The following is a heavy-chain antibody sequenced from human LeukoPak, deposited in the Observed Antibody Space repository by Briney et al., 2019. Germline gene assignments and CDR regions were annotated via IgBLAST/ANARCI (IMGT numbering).Heavy chain of an antibody. D-gene: IGHD2-2*02. V-gene: IGHV4-38-2*02. J-gene: IGHJ4*02. Sequence: SETLSLTCAVSGYSISSGYYWGWIRQPPGKGLEWIGSIYHSGSTYYNPSLKSRVTISVDTSKNQFSLKLSSVTAADTAVYYSATEVVPAAIRDYWGQGTLVTVSS. CDR3: ATEVVPAAIRDY. CDR1: GYSISSGYY. CDR2: IYHSGST.